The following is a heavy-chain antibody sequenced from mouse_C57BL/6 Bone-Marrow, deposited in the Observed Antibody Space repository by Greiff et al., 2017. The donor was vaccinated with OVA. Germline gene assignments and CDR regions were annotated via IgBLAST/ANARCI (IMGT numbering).Heavy chain of an antibody. Sequence: QVQLQQPGIDLVKPGASVKLSCKASGYTFTSYWMHWVEQRPGQGLEWIGNINPSNGGTNYNEKFKSKATLTVDKSSSTAYMQLSSLTSEDSAVYYCARKRSYDYDWYFDVWGTGTTVTVSS. CDR2: INPSNGGT. D-gene: IGHD2-4*01. V-gene: IGHV1-53*01. CDR1: GYTFTSYW. J-gene: IGHJ1*03. CDR3: ARKRSYDYDWYFDV.